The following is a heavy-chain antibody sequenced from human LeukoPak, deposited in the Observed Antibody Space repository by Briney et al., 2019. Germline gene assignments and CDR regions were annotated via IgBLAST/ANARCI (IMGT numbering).Heavy chain of an antibody. CDR3: AKDYSGYDKGDAFDI. CDR2: ISYDGSNK. Sequence: GGSLRLSCAASGFTFSSYGMHWVRQAPGKGLEWVAVISYDGSNKYYADSVKGRFTISRDNSKNTLYLQMNSLRAEDTAVYYCAKDYSGYDKGDAFDIWGQGTMVTVSS. J-gene: IGHJ3*02. D-gene: IGHD5-12*01. CDR1: GFTFSSYG. V-gene: IGHV3-30*18.